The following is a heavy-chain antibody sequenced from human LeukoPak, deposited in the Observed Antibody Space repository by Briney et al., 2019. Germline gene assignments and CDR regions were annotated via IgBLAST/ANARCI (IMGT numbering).Heavy chain of an antibody. J-gene: IGHJ4*02. CDR1: GFTFSSYW. CDR2: IKTDGSST. CDR3: ARESHSSSWYGEFDY. Sequence: LTGGSLRLSCAASGFTFSSYWMHWVRQAPGKGPVWVSRIKTDGSSTSYADSVKGRFTISRDNAKNTLYLQMNSLRAEDTAVYYCARESHSSSWYGEFDYWGQGTLVTVSS. D-gene: IGHD6-13*01. V-gene: IGHV3-74*01.